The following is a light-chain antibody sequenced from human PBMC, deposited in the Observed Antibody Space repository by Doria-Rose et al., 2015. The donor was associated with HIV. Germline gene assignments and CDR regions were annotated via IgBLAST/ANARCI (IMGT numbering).Light chain of an antibody. CDR3: QKYNSAPRT. Sequence: DIQLTQSPSSLSASVGDRVTITCRASPGIANYLAWYQQKPGKVPKLLIYAASTLQSGVPSRFSGSGSGTDFTLTISSLQPEYVATYYCQKYNSAPRTFGQGTKVEIK. CDR2: AAS. J-gene: IGKJ1*01. CDR1: PGIANY. V-gene: IGKV1-27*01.